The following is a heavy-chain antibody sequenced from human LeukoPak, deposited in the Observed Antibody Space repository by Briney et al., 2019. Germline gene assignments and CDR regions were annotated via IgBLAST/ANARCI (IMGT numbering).Heavy chain of an antibody. Sequence: SETLSLTCTVSGYSISSGYYWSWIRQPPGKGLEWIGEINHSGSTNYNPSLKSRVTISVDTSKNQFSLKLSSVTAADTAVYYCARHPRHSSSSFDYWGQGTLVTVSS. CDR3: ARHPRHSSSSFDY. CDR1: GYSISSGYY. V-gene: IGHV4-38-2*02. J-gene: IGHJ4*02. D-gene: IGHD6-13*01. CDR2: INHSGST.